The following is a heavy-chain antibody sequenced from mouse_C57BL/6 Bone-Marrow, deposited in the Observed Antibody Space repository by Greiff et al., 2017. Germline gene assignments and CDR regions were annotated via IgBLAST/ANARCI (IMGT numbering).Heavy chain of an antibody. J-gene: IGHJ3*01. CDR2: ILPRSGTT. D-gene: IGHD1-1*01. CDR3: ARGTTVVAPFAY. CDR1: GYTFTSYG. Sequence: QVQLQQSGAELARPGASVKLSCKASGYTFTSYGISWVKQRTGQGLEWIGEILPRSGTTSYHAQFKGKATLTADNSSSTAYMELRSLTTEDSAVYFCARGTTVVAPFAYWGQGTLVTVSA. V-gene: IGHV1-81*01.